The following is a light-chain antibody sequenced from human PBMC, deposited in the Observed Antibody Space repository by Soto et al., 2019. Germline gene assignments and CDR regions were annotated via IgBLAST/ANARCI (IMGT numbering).Light chain of an antibody. CDR2: AAS. Sequence: DIQMTQSPSSLSASVGDRVTITCRASQSISSYLNWYQQKPGKAPKLLIYAASSLQSGVPSRFSGSGSGTDFTLTISSLPPEDFATYYCQQSYSTPYVFGGGTKVEIK. CDR3: QQSYSTPYV. V-gene: IGKV1-39*01. CDR1: QSISSY. J-gene: IGKJ4*01.